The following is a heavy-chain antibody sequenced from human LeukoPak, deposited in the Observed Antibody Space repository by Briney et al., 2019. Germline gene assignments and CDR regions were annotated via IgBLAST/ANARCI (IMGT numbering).Heavy chain of an antibody. J-gene: IGHJ4*02. CDR2: ISGSGGST. CDR1: GFTFSSYA. Sequence: PGGSLRLSCAASGFTFSSYATSWVRQAPGKGLEWVSAISGSGGSTYYADSVKGRFTISRDNSKNTLYLQMNSLRAEDTAVYYCAKVQQWPVENFDYWGQGTLVTVSS. CDR3: AKVQQWPVENFDY. D-gene: IGHD6-19*01. V-gene: IGHV3-23*01.